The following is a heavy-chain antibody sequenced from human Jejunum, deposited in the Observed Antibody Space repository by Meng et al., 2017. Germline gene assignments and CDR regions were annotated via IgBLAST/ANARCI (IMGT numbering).Heavy chain of an antibody. V-gene: IGHV3-23*01. Sequence: GESLKISCVASGFTFSDHAMSWVRQAPGKGLEWVSVISDSGGSTYYADSVKGRFTISRDNSKNTLYLQMNSLRAEDTALYHCVLMRKATAEGLDYWGQGTLVTVSS. D-gene: IGHD3-16*01. CDR2: ISDSGGST. CDR3: VLMRKATAEGLDY. J-gene: IGHJ4*02. CDR1: GFTFSDHA.